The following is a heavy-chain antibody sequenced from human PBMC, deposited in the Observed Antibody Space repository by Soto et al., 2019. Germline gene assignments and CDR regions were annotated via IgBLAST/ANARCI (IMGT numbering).Heavy chain of an antibody. D-gene: IGHD3-10*01. CDR1: GFTFSNAW. V-gene: IGHV3-15*07. CDR2: IKSKTDGGTT. CDR3: TTEERILWFGELSGPNLGY. J-gene: IGHJ4*02. Sequence: GGSLRLSCAASGFTFSNAWMNWVRQAPGKGLEWVGRIKSKTDGGTTDYAAPVKGRFTISRDDSKNTLYLQMNSLKTEDTAVYYCTTEERILWFGELSGPNLGYWGQGTLVTVSS.